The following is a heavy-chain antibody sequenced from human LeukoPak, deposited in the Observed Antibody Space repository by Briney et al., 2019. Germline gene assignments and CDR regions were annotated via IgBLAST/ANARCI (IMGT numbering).Heavy chain of an antibody. CDR3: AKDSYDSSGFYFDY. D-gene: IGHD3-22*01. CDR1: GFTFSSSA. CDR2: ISGSGGST. J-gene: IGHJ4*02. V-gene: IGHV3-23*01. Sequence: GGSLRLSCAASGFTFSSSAMSWVRQAPGKGLEWGSAISGSGGSTYYADSVKGRFTISRDNSKNTLYLQMNSLRAEDTAVYYCAKDSYDSSGFYFDYWGQGTLVTVSS.